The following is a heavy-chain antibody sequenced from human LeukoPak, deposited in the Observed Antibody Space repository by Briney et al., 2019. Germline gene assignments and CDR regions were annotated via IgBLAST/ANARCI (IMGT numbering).Heavy chain of an antibody. V-gene: IGHV4-34*01. CDR2: INHSGST. J-gene: IGHJ4*02. CDR1: GGSFSAYY. CDR3: ARDRRRVGATYFDY. D-gene: IGHD1-26*01. Sequence: PSETLSLTCAVYGGSFSAYYWTWIRQPPGKGLEWIGEINHSGSTNYNPSLKSRVTISIDTSKNQFSLKLSSVTAADTAVYYCARDRRRVGATYFDYWGQGTLVTVSS.